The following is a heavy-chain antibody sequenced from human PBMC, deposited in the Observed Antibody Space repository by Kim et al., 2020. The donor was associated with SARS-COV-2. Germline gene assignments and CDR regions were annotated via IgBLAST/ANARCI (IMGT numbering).Heavy chain of an antibody. D-gene: IGHD5-12*01. J-gene: IGHJ6*02. CDR2: IYDSGSA. CDR1: GGSISSGEYY. V-gene: IGHV4-30-4*01. CDR3: ARMMVATISRDFYFYGMDV. Sequence: SETLSLTCTVSGGSISSGEYYWSWIRQPPGKGLEFVGYIYDSGSAYYNPSLKSRLIMSIDMSKNQFSLNLNSVTAADTAVYYCARMMVATISRDFYFYGMDVWGQGTTVSVS.